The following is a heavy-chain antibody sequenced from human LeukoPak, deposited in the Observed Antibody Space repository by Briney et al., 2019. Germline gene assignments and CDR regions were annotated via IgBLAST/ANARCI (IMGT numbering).Heavy chain of an antibody. V-gene: IGHV3-53*01. D-gene: IGHD2-2*01. CDR2: IYSGGDK. Sequence: PGGSLRLSCAASGFSVSNNYMSWVRQAPGKGLEWVSLIYSGGDKRYAASVKGRFTISRDNSKNTLYLQMDSLRVEDTAVYYCAKGSTGYFDFWGQGTLVTVSS. CDR1: GFSVSNNY. J-gene: IGHJ4*02. CDR3: AKGSTGYFDF.